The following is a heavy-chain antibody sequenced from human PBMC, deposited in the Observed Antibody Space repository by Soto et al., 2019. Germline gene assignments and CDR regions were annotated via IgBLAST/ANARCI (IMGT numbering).Heavy chain of an antibody. J-gene: IGHJ3*02. CDR2: ISGSGGST. V-gene: IGHV3-23*01. Sequence: EVQLLESGGGLVQPGGSLRLSCAASGFTFSSYAMSWVRQAPGKGLEWVSAISGSGGSTYYADSVKVRVTISRDNSKNTLYLQMSSMRAADTAVYYCAKAYLVLELLETGAFDIWGQGTMVTVSS. CDR3: AKAYLVLELLETGAFDI. CDR1: GFTFSSYA. D-gene: IGHD1-7*01.